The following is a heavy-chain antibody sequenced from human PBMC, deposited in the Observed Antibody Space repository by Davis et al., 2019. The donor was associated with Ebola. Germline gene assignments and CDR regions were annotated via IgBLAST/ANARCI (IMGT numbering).Heavy chain of an antibody. CDR3: ARDIRRYSSGWYPVGY. CDR1: GYTFTGYY. V-gene: IGHV1-2*04. J-gene: IGHJ4*02. Sequence: ASVKVSCKASGYTFTGYYMHWVRQAPGQGLEWMGWINPNSGGTNYAQKFQGWVTMTRDTSISTAYMELSRLRSDDTAVYYCARDIRRYSSGWYPVGYWGQGTLVTVSS. CDR2: INPNSGGT. D-gene: IGHD6-19*01.